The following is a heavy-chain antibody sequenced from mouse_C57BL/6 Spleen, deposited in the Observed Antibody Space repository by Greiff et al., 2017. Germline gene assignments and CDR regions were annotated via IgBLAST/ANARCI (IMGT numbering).Heavy chain of an antibody. D-gene: IGHD1-1*02. CDR1: GYTFTSYW. Sequence: VQLQQPGAELVMPGASVKLSCKASGYTFTSYWMHWVKQRPGQGLAWIGEIDPSDSYTNYNQKFKGKSTLTVDKSSSTAYMQLGSLTSEDSAVYYCARWDYGDWGQGTSVTVSS. J-gene: IGHJ4*01. V-gene: IGHV1-69*01. CDR3: ARWDYGD. CDR2: IDPSDSYT.